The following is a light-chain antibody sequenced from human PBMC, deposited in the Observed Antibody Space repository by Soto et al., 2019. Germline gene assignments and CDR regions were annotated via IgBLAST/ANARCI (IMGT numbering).Light chain of an antibody. Sequence: AIQLTQSPSSLSASGGDGVTITCRASQGIRSALGWYQQKPGKVPKTLIYAASSLHSGVPSRFSGSGFGTDFTLTISSLQPEDFATYYCQHSHGYPQTFGQGTRLEIK. CDR1: QGIRSA. V-gene: IGKV1-13*02. J-gene: IGKJ5*01. CDR2: AAS. CDR3: QHSHGYPQT.